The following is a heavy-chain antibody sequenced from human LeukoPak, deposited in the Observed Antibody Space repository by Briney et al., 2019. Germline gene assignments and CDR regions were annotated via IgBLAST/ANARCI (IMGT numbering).Heavy chain of an antibody. J-gene: IGHJ4*02. CDR1: GLTFSSYA. D-gene: IGHD3-10*01. CDR2: ISGSGGST. V-gene: IGHV3-23*01. CDR3: AKDHYYYGSGSYYEDY. Sequence: PGGSLRLSCAASGLTFSSYAMSWVRQAPGKGLEWVSAISGSGGSTYYADSVKGRFTISRDNSKNTLYLQMNSLRAEDTAVYYCAKDHYYYGSGSYYEDYWGQGTLVTVSS.